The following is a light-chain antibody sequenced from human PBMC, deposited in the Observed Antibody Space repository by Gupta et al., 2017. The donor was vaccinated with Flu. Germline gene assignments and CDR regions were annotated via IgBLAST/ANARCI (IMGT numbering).Light chain of an antibody. CDR1: SSDVGGYKY. V-gene: IGLV2-8*01. Sequence: SVTISCTGTSSDVGGYKYVSWYQQHPGKAPKPMIYEVSKRPSGVPDRFSGSKSGNTASLTVSGLQAEDEADYYCSSYAGSNNWVFGGGTELTVL. CDR2: EVS. CDR3: SSYAGSNNWV. J-gene: IGLJ3*02.